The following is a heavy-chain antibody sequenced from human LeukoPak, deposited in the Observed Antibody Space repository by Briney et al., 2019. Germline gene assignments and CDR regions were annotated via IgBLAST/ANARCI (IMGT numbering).Heavy chain of an antibody. CDR2: INHSEST. V-gene: IGHV4-34*01. CDR1: NESFSGYY. CDR3: ARIGSGWYDAFDI. D-gene: IGHD6-19*01. J-gene: IGHJ3*02. Sequence: SETLSLTCTVYNESFSGYYWTWIRQPPGKGLEWIGEINHSESTNYNPSLKSRVTISEDTSKNQFSLKLNSVTAADTAVYYCARIGSGWYDAFDIWGQGTMVTVSS.